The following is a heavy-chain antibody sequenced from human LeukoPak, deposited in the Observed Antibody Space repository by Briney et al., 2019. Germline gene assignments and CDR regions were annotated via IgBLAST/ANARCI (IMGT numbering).Heavy chain of an antibody. V-gene: IGHV4-59*08. CDR1: GASFTSNY. CDR3: ARLDCGGDCYVDY. J-gene: IGHJ4*02. Sequence: SETLSLTCTVSGASFTSNYWSWIRQPPGKGLEGIGYIYYSGTTTYNPSLERRVTMSVDMSKTQFSLRLNSVTATDTAVYYCARLDCGGDCYVDYWGQGNLVTVSS. D-gene: IGHD2-21*02. CDR2: IYYSGTT.